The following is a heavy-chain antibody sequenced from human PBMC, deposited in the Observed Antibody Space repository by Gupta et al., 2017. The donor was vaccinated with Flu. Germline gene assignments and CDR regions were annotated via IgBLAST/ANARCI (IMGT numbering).Heavy chain of an antibody. CDR2: IWYDGSKK. Sequence: YSSYGLHGGRQARGKWLECVEVIWYDGSKKYLAASVKGCFNISREKYKYTLDLQMNSVRAHDTAVYFGAREDAGAVLDYWGQGTLVTVSS. CDR3: AREDAGAVLDY. D-gene: IGHD2-8*02. CDR1: YSSYG. V-gene: IGHV3-33*01. J-gene: IGHJ4*02.